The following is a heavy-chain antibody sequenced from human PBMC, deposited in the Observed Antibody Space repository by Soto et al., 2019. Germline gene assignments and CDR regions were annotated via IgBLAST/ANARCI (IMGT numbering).Heavy chain of an antibody. V-gene: IGHV4-59*01. Sequence: SETLSLTCTVSGGSISRYYWSWIRQPPGKGLEWIGYIYYSGSTNYNPSLKSRVTISVDTSKNQFSLKLSSATAADTAVYYCVRVSLLRGADWFDPWGQGTLVTVSS. CDR1: GGSISRYY. CDR3: VRVSLLRGADWFDP. J-gene: IGHJ5*02. CDR2: IYYSGST. D-gene: IGHD3-16*01.